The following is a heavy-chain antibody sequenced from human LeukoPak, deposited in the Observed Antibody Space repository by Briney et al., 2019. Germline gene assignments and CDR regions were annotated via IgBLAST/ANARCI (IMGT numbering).Heavy chain of an antibody. D-gene: IGHD7-27*01. CDR1: GFTFSDYY. J-gene: IGHJ4*02. V-gene: IGHV3-11*01. CDR3: ARLSSGHWGYFDY. CDR2: ISSSGSTI. Sequence: GGSLRLSCAASGFTFSDYYMSWIRQAPGKGLEWVSYISSSGSTIHYADSVKGRFTISRDNAKNSLYLQMNSLRAEDTALYYCARLSSGHWGYFDYWGQGTLVTVSS.